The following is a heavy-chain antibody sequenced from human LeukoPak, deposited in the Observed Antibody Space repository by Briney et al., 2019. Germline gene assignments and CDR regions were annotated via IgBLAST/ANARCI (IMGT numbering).Heavy chain of an antibody. CDR3: AREGDYGDYYFDY. CDR1: GFTFNTYA. D-gene: IGHD4-17*01. CDR2: ISYDGSNK. V-gene: IGHV3-30-3*01. J-gene: IGHJ4*02. Sequence: GGSLRLSCTASGFTFNTYAMHWVRQTPGKGLEWVAVISYDGSNKYYADSVKGRFTISRDNSKNTLYLQMNSLRAEDTAVYYCAREGDYGDYYFDYWGQGTLVTVSS.